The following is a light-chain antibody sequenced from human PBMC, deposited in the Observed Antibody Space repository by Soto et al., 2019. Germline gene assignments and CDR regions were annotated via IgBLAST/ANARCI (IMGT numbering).Light chain of an antibody. J-gene: IGKJ1*01. V-gene: IGKV1-5*03. Sequence: DIQMTQSPSTLSGSVGDRVTIICRASQTISSWLAWYQQKPGKAPKLLIYKASTLKSGVPSRFSGSGSGTEFTLTISSLQPDAFATYYCQHYNSYSEAFGKGTKVDIK. CDR3: QHYNSYSEA. CDR1: QTISSW. CDR2: KAS.